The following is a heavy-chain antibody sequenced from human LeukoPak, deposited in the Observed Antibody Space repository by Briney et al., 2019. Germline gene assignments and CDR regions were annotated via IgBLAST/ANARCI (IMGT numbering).Heavy chain of an antibody. V-gene: IGHV4-39*07. CDR3: ARENAYCSSTSCALDV. CDR2: IYYSGST. Sequence: SETLSLTCTVSGGSISSSSYYWGWIRQPPGKGLEWIGSIYYSGSTYYNPSLKSRVTISVDTSKNQFSLKLSSATAADTAVYYCARENAYCSSTSCALDVWGQGTTVTVSS. D-gene: IGHD2-2*01. J-gene: IGHJ6*02. CDR1: GGSISSSSYY.